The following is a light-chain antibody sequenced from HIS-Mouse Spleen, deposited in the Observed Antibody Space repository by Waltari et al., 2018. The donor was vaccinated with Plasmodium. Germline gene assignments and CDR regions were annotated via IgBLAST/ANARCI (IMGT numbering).Light chain of an antibody. V-gene: IGKV3-20*01. CDR1: QSVSSGY. CDR2: GAS. CDR3: QQYGSSPYT. Sequence: EIVLTQSPGTLSLSPGERATLSCRASQSVSSGYLAWYQQKPGQAPSLLIYGASGRATGIPDRFSGSGSGTDFTLTISRLEPEDFAVYYCQQYGSSPYTFGQGTKLEIK. J-gene: IGKJ2*01.